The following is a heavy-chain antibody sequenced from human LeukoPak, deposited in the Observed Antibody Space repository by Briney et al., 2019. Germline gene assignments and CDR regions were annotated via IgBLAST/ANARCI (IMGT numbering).Heavy chain of an antibody. J-gene: IGHJ5*02. CDR3: AKSPSGRGGYNWFDP. Sequence: LRLSCAASGFTFSDYYMSWIRQPAGKGLEWIGRVYTSGSTNYNPSLKSRVTMSIDTSKDQFSLNLSFVTAADTAVYYCAKSPSGRGGYNWFDPWGQGTLVTVSS. V-gene: IGHV4-4*07. CDR1: GFTFSDYY. D-gene: IGHD3-16*01. CDR2: VYTSGST.